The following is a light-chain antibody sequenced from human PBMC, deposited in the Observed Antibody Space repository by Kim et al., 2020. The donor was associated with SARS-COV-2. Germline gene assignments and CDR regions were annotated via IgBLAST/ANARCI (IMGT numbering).Light chain of an antibody. CDR2: GAS. V-gene: IGKV3-20*01. CDR1: QSVSSSY. CDR3: QQYGSSPMYT. Sequence: SAGERATLSCRASQSVSSSYLAWYQQKPGQAPRLLIYGASSRATGIPDRFSGSGSGTDFTLTISRLEPEDFAVYYCQQYGSSPMYTVGQGTKLEI. J-gene: IGKJ2*01.